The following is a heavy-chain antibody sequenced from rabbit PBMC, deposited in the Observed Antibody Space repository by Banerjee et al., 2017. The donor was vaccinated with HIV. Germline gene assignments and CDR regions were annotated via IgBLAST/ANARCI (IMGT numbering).Heavy chain of an antibody. CDR1: GFSFSNKYV. D-gene: IGHD6-1*01. V-gene: IGHV1S40*01. Sequence: GGSLTLTCTASGFSFSNKYVMCWVRQAPGKGLEWIACINTSSGNTVYATWAKGRFTISRTSSTTVALQMTSLTAADTATYFCARTNYGGYGYYLWGQGTLVTVS. CDR2: INTSSGNT. CDR3: ARTNYGGYGYYL. J-gene: IGHJ3*01.